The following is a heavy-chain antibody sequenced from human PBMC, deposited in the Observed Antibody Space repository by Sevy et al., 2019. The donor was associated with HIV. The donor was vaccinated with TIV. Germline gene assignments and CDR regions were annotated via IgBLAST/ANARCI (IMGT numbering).Heavy chain of an antibody. CDR1: GGSISSSNW. V-gene: IGHV4-4*02. CDR2: LYHSGST. D-gene: IGHD2-8*01. J-gene: IGHJ4*02. CDR3: AREMGLIRAPGFDY. Sequence: SETLSLTCAVSGGSISSSNWWSWVRQPPGKGLEWIGELYHSGSTNYNPSLKSRVTISVDKSKNQFSLKLSSVTAADTAVYYGAREMGLIRAPGFDYWGQGTLVTVSS.